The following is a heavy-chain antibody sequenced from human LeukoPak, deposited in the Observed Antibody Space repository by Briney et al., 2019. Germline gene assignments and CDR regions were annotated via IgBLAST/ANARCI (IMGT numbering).Heavy chain of an antibody. CDR1: GFSLSTSGMR. J-gene: IGHJ3*02. CDR2: IDWDDDK. Sequence: SGPTLVNPTQTLTLTCTFSGFSLSTSGMRVSWIRQPPGKALEWLARIDWDDDKFYSTSLKTRLTISKDTSKTQMVLTMTNMDPVDTATYYCARAIRYDSSRGAFDIWGQGTMVTVSS. D-gene: IGHD3-22*01. CDR3: ARAIRYDSSRGAFDI. V-gene: IGHV2-70*04.